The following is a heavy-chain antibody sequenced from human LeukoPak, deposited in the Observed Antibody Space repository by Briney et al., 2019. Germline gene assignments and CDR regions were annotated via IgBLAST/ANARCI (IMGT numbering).Heavy chain of an antibody. CDR2: ISYDGSNK. CDR3: AKELAARYPFDY. J-gene: IGHJ4*02. CDR1: GFTFSSYA. Sequence: GGSLRLSCAASGFTFSSYAMHWVRQAPGKGLEWVAVISYDGSNKYYADSVKGRFTISRDNSKNTLYLQMNSLTAEDTAVYSCAKELAARYPFDYWGQGNLVTVSS. V-gene: IGHV3-30-3*01. D-gene: IGHD6-6*01.